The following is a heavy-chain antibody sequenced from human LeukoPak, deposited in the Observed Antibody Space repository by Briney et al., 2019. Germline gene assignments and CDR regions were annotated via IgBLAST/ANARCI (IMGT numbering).Heavy chain of an antibody. CDR1: GFTFSDYY. V-gene: IGHV3-11*04. J-gene: IGHJ4*02. CDR3: ARVMGSYATDY. D-gene: IGHD3-16*01. CDR2: ISSSDNTI. Sequence: GGSLRLSCAASGFTFSDYYMGWIRQAPGKGLEWVSYISSSDNTIFYADSVKGRFTMSRDNAKNSLYLQMNSLRAEDTAVYYCARVMGSYATDYWGQGTLVTVSS.